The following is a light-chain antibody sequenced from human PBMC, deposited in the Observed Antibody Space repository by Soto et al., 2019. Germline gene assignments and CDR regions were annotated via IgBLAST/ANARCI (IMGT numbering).Light chain of an antibody. J-gene: IGLJ1*01. CDR2: DVS. CDR1: SSDVGGYNY. Sequence: QSALTQPRSVSGSPGQSVTISCTGTSSDVGGYNYVSWYQQYPGKATKLMIYDVSTRPSGVPDRFSGSKSGNTASLTISGLQAEDEADYYCCSYAGSYTFVFGTGTKLTVL. V-gene: IGLV2-11*01. CDR3: CSYAGSYTFV.